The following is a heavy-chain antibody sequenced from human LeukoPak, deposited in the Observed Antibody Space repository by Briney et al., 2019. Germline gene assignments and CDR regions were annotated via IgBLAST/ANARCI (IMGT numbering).Heavy chain of an antibody. J-gene: IGHJ6*02. CDR2: ISGNGVTT. CDR1: GFSFSGNY. D-gene: IGHD3-3*01. Sequence: GGSLRLSCAASGFSFSGNYIHWVRQAPGKGLEYVSAISGNGVTTHYTNSVKGRFTISRDNSKNTVYLQMGSLSTEDTAVYYCARDTNREQDIWGQGTTVTVSS. CDR3: ARDTNREQDI. V-gene: IGHV3-64*01.